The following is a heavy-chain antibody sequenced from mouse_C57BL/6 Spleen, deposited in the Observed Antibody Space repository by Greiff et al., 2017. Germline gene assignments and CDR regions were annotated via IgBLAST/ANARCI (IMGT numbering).Heavy chain of an antibody. J-gene: IGHJ2*01. D-gene: IGHD1-1*01. CDR2: IYPGDGDT. V-gene: IGHV1-82*01. CDR3: ARSPSYYGSFYVDY. Sequence: VKLQASGPELVKPGASVQISCKASGYAFSSSWMNWVKQRPGKGLEWIGRIYPGDGDTNYNGKFKGKATLTAAKSASTAYMQLSSLTSEDSAVFFWARSPSYYGSFYVDYWGQGTTLTVSS. CDR1: GYAFSSSW.